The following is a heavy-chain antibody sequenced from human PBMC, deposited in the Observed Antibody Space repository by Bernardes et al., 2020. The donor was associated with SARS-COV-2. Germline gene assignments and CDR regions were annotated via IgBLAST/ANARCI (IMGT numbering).Heavy chain of an antibody. CDR2: ISTSSCYI. J-gene: IGHJ4*02. CDR1: GFPFSSYT. V-gene: IGHV3-21*06. D-gene: IGHD4-4*01. Sequence: GSLRLSCAASGFPFSSYTMNWVRQAPGKGLEWIPSISTSSCYITYSDSVRGRFTISRDNAKNSVSLQMNSLRAEDTAVYYCARVDFSNLYYFDYWGQGTPVTVSS. CDR3: ARVDFSNLYYFDY.